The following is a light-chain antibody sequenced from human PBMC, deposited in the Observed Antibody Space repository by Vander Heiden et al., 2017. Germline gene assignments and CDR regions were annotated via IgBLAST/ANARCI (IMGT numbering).Light chain of an antibody. CDR3: NSRDSSGNHGVV. V-gene: IGLV3-19*01. J-gene: IGLJ2*01. CDR2: GKN. Sequence: SSDLTQDPAVSVALGQTVRITCQGDSLRSYYASWYQQKPGQAPVLVSYGKNNRPSGIPDRFSGSSSGNTASLTITGAQAEDEADYYGNSRDSSGNHGVVFGGGTKLTVL. CDR1: SLRSYY.